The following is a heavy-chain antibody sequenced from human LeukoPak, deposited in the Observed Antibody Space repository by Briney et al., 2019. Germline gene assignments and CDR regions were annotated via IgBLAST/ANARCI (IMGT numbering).Heavy chain of an antibody. Sequence: GGSLRLSCAASGFTFSSYWMSWVRQAPGKGLEWVANIKQDGSEKYYVDSVKGRFTISRDNAKNSLYLQMNSLRAEDTAVYYCARGRPPSFRAAAGSIARYYYYMDVWGKGTTVTVSS. CDR3: ARGRPPSFRAAAGSIARYYYYMDV. V-gene: IGHV3-7*01. CDR1: GFTFSSYW. CDR2: IKQDGSEK. J-gene: IGHJ6*03. D-gene: IGHD6-13*01.